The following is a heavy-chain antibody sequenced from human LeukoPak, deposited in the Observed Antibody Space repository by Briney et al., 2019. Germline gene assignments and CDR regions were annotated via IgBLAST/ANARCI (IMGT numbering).Heavy chain of an antibody. CDR1: GGSISGHY. J-gene: IGHJ5*02. CDR2: IYMTGST. V-gene: IGHV4-4*07. Sequence: PETLSLTCTVSGGSISGHYWSWIRQPAGKGLEWIGRIYMTGSTNYNPSLKSRVTMSVDMSKNQFSLKLSSVTAADTAVYFCARVALFGSGSYYWFDPWGQGTLVTVSS. CDR3: ARVALFGSGSYYWFDP. D-gene: IGHD3-10*01.